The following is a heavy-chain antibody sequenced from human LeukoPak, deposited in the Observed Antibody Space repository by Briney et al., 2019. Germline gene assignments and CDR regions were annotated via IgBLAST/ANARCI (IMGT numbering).Heavy chain of an antibody. CDR1: GYSISSDYY. CDR3: ARGVLLWFGEPGGVDY. V-gene: IGHV4-38-2*01. Sequence: PSETLSLTCAVSGYSISSDYYWGWIRQPPGKGLEWIGNVDPSGSTYYNPSLKSRATISLDTSKKQSSLRLTSVTAADTAVYYCARGVLLWFGEPGGVDYWGQGTLITVSS. CDR2: VDPSGST. J-gene: IGHJ4*02. D-gene: IGHD3-10*01.